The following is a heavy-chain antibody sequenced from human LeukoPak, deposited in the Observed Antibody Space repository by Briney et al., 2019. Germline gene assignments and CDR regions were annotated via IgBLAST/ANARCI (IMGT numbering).Heavy chain of an antibody. CDR2: IIPILGIA. Sequence: ASVKVSCKASGGTFSSYAISWVRQAPGQGLEWMGMIIPILGIANYAQKFQGRVTITADKSTSTAYMELSSLRSEDTAVYYCAREAKRTGGVPGDMDVWGQGTTVTVSS. J-gene: IGHJ6*02. CDR3: AREAKRTGGVPGDMDV. D-gene: IGHD2-21*01. V-gene: IGHV1-69*04. CDR1: GGTFSSYA.